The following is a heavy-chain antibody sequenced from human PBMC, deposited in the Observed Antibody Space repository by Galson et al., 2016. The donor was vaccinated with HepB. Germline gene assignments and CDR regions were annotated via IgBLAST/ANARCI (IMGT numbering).Heavy chain of an antibody. CDR2: IKVYNDDT. V-gene: IGHV1-18*01. J-gene: IGHJ6*02. CDR1: GYTFSSNG. Sequence: SVKVSCKASGYTFSSNGISWVRQAPGQGLEWMGWIKVYNDDTAYAQKFQGRVTMTTDTSTTTAYMELRSLRSDDTAVYYCARSGYCSGAACYSEGLDVWGHGTTVTVSS. CDR3: ARSGYCSGAACYSEGLDV. D-gene: IGHD2-15*01.